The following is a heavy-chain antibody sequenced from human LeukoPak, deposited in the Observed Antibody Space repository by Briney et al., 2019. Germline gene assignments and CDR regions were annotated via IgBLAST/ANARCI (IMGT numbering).Heavy chain of an antibody. D-gene: IGHD3-3*01. CDR1: GGSFSGYY. CDR3: ARGAKISGITIFGVVIIRKYYFDY. V-gene: IGHV4-34*01. CDR2: INHSGST. J-gene: IGHJ4*02. Sequence: PSETLSLTCAVYGGSFSGYYWSWIRQPPGKGLEWIGEINHSGSTNYNPSLKSRVTISVDTSKNQFSLKLSSVTAADTAVYYCARGAKISGITIFGVVIIRKYYFDYWGQGTLVTVSS.